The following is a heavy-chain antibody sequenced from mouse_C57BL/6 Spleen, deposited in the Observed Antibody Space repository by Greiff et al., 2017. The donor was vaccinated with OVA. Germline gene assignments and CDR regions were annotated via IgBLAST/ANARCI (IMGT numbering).Heavy chain of an antibody. V-gene: IGHV5-16*01. D-gene: IGHD1-1*01. Sequence: EVMLVESEGGLVQPGSSMKLSCTASGFTFSDYYMAWVRQVPEKGLEWVANINYDGSSTYYLDSLKSRFIISRDNAKNILYLQMSSLKSEDTATYYCARGYGSSYGLSYAMDYWGQGTSVTVSS. CDR1: GFTFSDYY. CDR3: ARGYGSSYGLSYAMDY. J-gene: IGHJ4*01. CDR2: INYDGSST.